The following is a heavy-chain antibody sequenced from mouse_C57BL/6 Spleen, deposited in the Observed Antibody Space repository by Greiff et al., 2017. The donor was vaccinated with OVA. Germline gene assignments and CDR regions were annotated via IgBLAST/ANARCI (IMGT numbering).Heavy chain of an antibody. CDR3: ACSEGVAWFAY. D-gene: IGHD6-1*01. CDR1: GYTFTDYY. V-gene: IGHV1-26*01. J-gene: IGHJ3*01. CDR2: INPNNGGT. Sequence: EVQLQQSGPELVKPGASVKISCKASGYTFTDYYMNWVKQSHGKSLEWIGDINPNNGGTSYNQKFKGKATLTVDKSSSTAYMELRSLTSEDSAVDYCACSEGVAWFAYWGQGTLVTVSA.